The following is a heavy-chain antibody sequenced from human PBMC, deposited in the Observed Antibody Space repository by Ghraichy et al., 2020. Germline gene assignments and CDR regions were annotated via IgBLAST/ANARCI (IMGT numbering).Heavy chain of an antibody. CDR1: GGSFSGYY. J-gene: IGHJ4*02. V-gene: IGHV4-34*01. Sequence: SETLSLTCADYGGSFSGYYWSWIRQPPGKGLEWIGEINHSGSTNYNPSLKSRVTISIDTSKTQLSLRLSSVTAADTAVYYCASRRPRGEDWGQGTLVTVSS. CDR3: ASRRPRGED. D-gene: IGHD2-21*01. CDR2: INHSGST.